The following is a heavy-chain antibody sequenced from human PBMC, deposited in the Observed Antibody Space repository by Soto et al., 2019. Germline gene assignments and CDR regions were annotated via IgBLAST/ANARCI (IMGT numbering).Heavy chain of an antibody. D-gene: IGHD3-10*01. J-gene: IGHJ4*02. V-gene: IGHV4-59*08. CDR3: ARHSVLPGSYDFDY. CDR2: IYYSGST. CDR1: GGSISSYY. Sequence: QVQLQESGPGLVKPSETLSLTCTVSGGSISSYYWSWIRQPPGKGLEWIGYIYYSGSTNYNPSLKSRGTISVDTSKNQFSLKLSSVTAADTAVYYCARHSVLPGSYDFDYWGQGTLVTVSS.